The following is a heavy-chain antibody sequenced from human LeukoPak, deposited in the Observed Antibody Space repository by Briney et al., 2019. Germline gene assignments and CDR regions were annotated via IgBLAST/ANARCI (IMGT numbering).Heavy chain of an antibody. J-gene: IGHJ4*02. V-gene: IGHV3-20*04. Sequence: GGSLRLSCAASGFIFDDYGMTWVRQAPGKWLEWVSGINWNGGSTGYAGSVKGRFTISRDNAKNSLYLQMNSLRAEDTAVYYCARENYNYSRGGFDYWGQGTLVTVSS. D-gene: IGHD3-10*01. CDR3: ARENYNYSRGGFDY. CDR1: GFIFDDYG. CDR2: INWNGGST.